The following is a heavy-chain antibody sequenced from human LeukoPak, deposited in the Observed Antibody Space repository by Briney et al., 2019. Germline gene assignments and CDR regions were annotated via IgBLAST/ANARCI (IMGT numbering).Heavy chain of an antibody. J-gene: IGHJ4*02. CDR2: ISPSGGST. CDR3: ATSLFGGSYYGLDY. V-gene: IGHV1-46*01. Sequence: ASVKVSCKASGYTFTTYYIHWVRQAPGQGLEWMGIISPSGGSTSYAQKFQGRVTMTRDTSISTAYMELSRLRSDDTAVYYCATSLFGGSYYGLDYWGQGTLVTVSS. D-gene: IGHD1-26*01. CDR1: GYTFTTYY.